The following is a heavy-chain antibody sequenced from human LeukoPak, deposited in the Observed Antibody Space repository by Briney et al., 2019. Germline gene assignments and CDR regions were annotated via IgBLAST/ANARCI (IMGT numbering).Heavy chain of an antibody. CDR1: GGSISSYY. Sequence: SETLSLTCTVSGGSISSYYWSWIRQPPGKGLEWIGYIYTSGSTNYNPSLKSRVTISVDTSKNQFSLKLSSVTAADTAVYYCARDSSSWLPFDYWGQGTLVTVSS. CDR2: IYTSGST. CDR3: ARDSSSWLPFDY. J-gene: IGHJ4*02. V-gene: IGHV4-4*09. D-gene: IGHD6-13*01.